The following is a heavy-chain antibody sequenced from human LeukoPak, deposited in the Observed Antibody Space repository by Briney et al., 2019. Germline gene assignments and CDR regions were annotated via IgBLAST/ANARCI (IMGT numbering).Heavy chain of an antibody. J-gene: IGHJ4*02. Sequence: GRSLRLSCAASGFTFSSYAMHWVRQAPGKGLEWVAVISYDGSNKYYADSVKGRFTISRDNSKNTLYLQMNSLRAEDTAVYYCARGRRIAVAYYDYWGQGTLVTVSS. D-gene: IGHD6-19*01. CDR1: GFTFSSYA. CDR2: ISYDGSNK. V-gene: IGHV3-30-3*01. CDR3: ARGRRIAVAYYDY.